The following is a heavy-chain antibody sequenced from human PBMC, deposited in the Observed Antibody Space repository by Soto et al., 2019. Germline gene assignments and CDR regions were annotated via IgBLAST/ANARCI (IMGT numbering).Heavy chain of an antibody. Sequence: VASVKVSCKASGYIFTGYYIHWVRQAPGQGLEWMGWIDPNSGGTNYVQKFQDWVTMTRDTSISTAYMELSRLRSDDTAVYYCARGDSGTRMDVWGQGTTVTVS. D-gene: IGHD3-10*01. CDR1: GYIFTGYY. CDR2: IDPNSGGT. J-gene: IGHJ6*02. CDR3: ARGDSGTRMDV. V-gene: IGHV1-2*04.